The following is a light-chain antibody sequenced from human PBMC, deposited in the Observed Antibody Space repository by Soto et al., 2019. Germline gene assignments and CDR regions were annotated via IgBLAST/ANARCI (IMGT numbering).Light chain of an antibody. Sequence: DIQMTQSPSSFSASLVYIFTITCXASQGISSWLAWYQQKPGKAPKLLIYAASTLQSGVPSRFSGSGSGTDFSLTINGLQPEDFGTYYCQQTNSFPPTFGQGTKVDIK. J-gene: IGKJ1*01. CDR2: AAS. CDR3: QQTNSFPPT. V-gene: IGKV1-12*01. CDR1: QGISSW.